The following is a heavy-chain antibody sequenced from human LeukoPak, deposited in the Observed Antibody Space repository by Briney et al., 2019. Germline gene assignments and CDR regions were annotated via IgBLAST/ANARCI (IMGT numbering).Heavy chain of an antibody. J-gene: IGHJ4*02. Sequence: GGSLRLSCAASAFTFSTYAMSWVRQAPGKGLEWVSVISGSGGSTGYADSVKGRFTISRDNAKDSLYLQMNSLRAEDTAVYYCARDRAVSPNTFDYWGQGTLVTVSS. CDR3: ARDRAVSPNTFDY. V-gene: IGHV3-23*01. D-gene: IGHD1/OR15-1a*01. CDR1: AFTFSTYA. CDR2: ISGSGGST.